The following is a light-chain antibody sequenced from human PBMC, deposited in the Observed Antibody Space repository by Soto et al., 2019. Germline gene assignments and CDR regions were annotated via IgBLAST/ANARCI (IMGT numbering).Light chain of an antibody. J-gene: IGKJ1*01. CDR2: KAS. CDR3: QQLNIYPWT. CDR1: QTISSW. Sequence: DNQITHFPSRLSGSVGDSVTITCLVSQTISSWLAWYQQKPGKAPKLLIYKASTLKSGVPSRFSGSGSGTDFTLTISSLQPEDCVTDCCQQLNIYPWTFGQGTKVDI. V-gene: IGKV1-5*03.